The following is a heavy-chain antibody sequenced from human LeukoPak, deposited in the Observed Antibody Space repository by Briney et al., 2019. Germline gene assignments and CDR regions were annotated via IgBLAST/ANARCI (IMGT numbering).Heavy chain of an antibody. CDR1: GGSISSYY. J-gene: IGHJ4*02. CDR2: IYYSGST. CDR3: AGTKRWLQSTPFDY. V-gene: IGHV4-59*12. Sequence: SETLSLTCTVSGGSISSYYWSWIRQPPGKGLEWIGYIYYSGSTNYNPSLKSRVTISVDTSKNQFSLKLSSVTAADTAVYYCAGTKRWLQSTPFDYWGQGTLVTVSS. D-gene: IGHD5-24*01.